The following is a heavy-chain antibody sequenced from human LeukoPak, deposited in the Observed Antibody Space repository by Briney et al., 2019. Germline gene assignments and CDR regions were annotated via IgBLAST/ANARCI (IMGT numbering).Heavy chain of an antibody. CDR3: ARGPGYFQH. Sequence: SQTLSLTCAISGDSVSSNSAAWNWIRQSPSRGLEWLGRTYYRSKWFSRYAVSVKSRITINADTSKYQLSLQLNSVTPDDTAVYYCARGPGYFQHWGQGTLVTVSS. CDR2: TYYRSKWFS. J-gene: IGHJ1*01. V-gene: IGHV6-1*01. CDR1: GDSVSSNSAA.